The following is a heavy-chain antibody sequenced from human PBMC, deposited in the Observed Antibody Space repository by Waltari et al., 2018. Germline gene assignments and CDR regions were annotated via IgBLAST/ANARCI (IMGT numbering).Heavy chain of an antibody. Sequence: EVQLVESGGTVVQPGGSLRLSCAASGFTFNDYMMHWVRQVPGKGPEWVPLISWDGGSTSYADSVKGRFTISRDNSRNSLYLKMQSLRTEDSALYYCTKDIRGSGWYVFDFWGQGTLVTVSS. V-gene: IGHV3-43*01. J-gene: IGHJ4*02. CDR3: TKDIRGSGWYVFDF. CDR2: ISWDGGST. D-gene: IGHD6-19*01. CDR1: GFTFNDYM.